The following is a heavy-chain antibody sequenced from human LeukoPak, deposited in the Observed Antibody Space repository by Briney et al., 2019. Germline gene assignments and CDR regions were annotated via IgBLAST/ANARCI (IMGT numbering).Heavy chain of an antibody. CDR1: GFTVSSNY. CDR3: ARKVAGARPFDY. V-gene: IGHV3-53*01. J-gene: IGHJ4*02. D-gene: IGHD6-6*01. CDR2: IYSGGST. Sequence: GGSLRLSCAASGFTVSSNYMSWVRQAPGEGLEWVSVIYSGGSTYYADSVKGRFTISRDNSKNTLFLQMNSLRAEDTAVYYCARKVAGARPFDYWGQGTLVTVSS.